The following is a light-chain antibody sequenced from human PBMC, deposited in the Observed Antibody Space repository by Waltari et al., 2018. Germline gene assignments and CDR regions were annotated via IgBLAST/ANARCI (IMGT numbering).Light chain of an antibody. Sequence: EIVMTQSPATMSVSPGERATLSCRASQSVSSNLAWYQQKPGQAPSLLIYGASTRATGIPARFSCSGSGTEFTLTISSLQSEDFALYYCQQYKNWPPVTFGGGTKVEIK. CDR2: GAS. CDR1: QSVSSN. J-gene: IGKJ4*01. CDR3: QQYKNWPPVT. V-gene: IGKV3-15*01.